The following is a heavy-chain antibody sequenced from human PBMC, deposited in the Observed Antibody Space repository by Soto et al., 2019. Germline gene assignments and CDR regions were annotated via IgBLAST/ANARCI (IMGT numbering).Heavy chain of an antibody. CDR2: ITGGSGFT. V-gene: IGHV3-23*01. CDR1: VFTCSTFA. Sequence: PGGSLRLSGAASVFTCSTFAMNWVRQAPGKGLEWVSGITGGSGFTFYADSVKGRFTISRDDSENTLFLQMSSLRAEDTAKYYCAKSGPTNYFDFWGQGTLVTV. D-gene: IGHD1-26*01. J-gene: IGHJ4*02. CDR3: AKSGPTNYFDF.